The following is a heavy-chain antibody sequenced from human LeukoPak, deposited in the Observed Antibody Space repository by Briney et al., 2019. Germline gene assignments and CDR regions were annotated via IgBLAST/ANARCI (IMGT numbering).Heavy chain of an antibody. V-gene: IGHV4-59*08. CDR3: ARLDNSYGTIRLDY. CDR1: GGSISSYY. Sequence: SETLSLTCTVSGGSISSYYWSWIRQPPGKGLEWIGYIYYSGSTNYNPPLKRRVTISVDTSKNQFSLKLSSVTAADTVVYYCARLDNSYGTIRLDYWGQGTLVTVSS. CDR2: IYYSGST. D-gene: IGHD5-18*01. J-gene: IGHJ4*02.